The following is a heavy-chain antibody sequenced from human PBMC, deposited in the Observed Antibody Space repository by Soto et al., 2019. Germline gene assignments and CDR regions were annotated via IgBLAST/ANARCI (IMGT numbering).Heavy chain of an antibody. CDR3: ARGNAVATYYFDY. D-gene: IGHD5-12*01. CDR2: IYYNGNT. J-gene: IGHJ4*02. V-gene: IGHV4-30-4*01. Sequence: SVTLSLTCTVAGGSISSGDYYWSWIRQPPGKGLEWIGYIYYNGNTYYNPSLKSRLTISLDTSKNQFSLKLSSVTAADTAVYYCARGNAVATYYFDYWGQGTLVTVSS. CDR1: GGSISSGDYY.